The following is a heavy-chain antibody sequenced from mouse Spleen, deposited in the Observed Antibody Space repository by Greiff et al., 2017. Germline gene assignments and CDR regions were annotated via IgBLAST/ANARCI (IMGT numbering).Heavy chain of an antibody. CDR3: ARPSYYVAMDY. Sequence: EVKLVESGGGLVKLGGSLKLSCAASGFTFSSYAMSWVRQTPEKRLEWVATISSGGGNTYYPDSVKGRFTISRDNAKNTLYLQLSSLKSEDTAMYYCARPSYYVAMDYWGQGTSVTVSS. CDR1: GFTFSSYA. V-gene: IGHV5-9*04. CDR2: ISSGGGNT. J-gene: IGHJ4*01. D-gene: IGHD1-1*01.